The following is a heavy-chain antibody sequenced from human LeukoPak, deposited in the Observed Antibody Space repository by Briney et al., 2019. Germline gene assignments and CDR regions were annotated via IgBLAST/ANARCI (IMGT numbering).Heavy chain of an antibody. Sequence: PGGSLRLSCATSGFTFSSNAMSGVRQSPGKGLECVSSISGSGADTYYADSVTGRFTTSRDISKKTLYLQMNSLRAEDTAVYYCASDGVLLNYWGRGTLVTVSS. V-gene: IGHV3-23*01. CDR2: ISGSGADT. CDR3: ASDGVLLNY. CDR1: GFTFSSNA. J-gene: IGHJ4*02. D-gene: IGHD2/OR15-2a*01.